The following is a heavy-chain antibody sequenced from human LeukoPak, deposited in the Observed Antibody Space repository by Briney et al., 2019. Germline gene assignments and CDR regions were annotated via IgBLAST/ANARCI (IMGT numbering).Heavy chain of an antibody. Sequence: GGSLRLSCEASGFTFSTYEMNWVRQAPGKGLEWVSVIYSGGSTYYADSVKGRFTISRDNSKNTLYLQMNSLRAEDTAVYYCAREDPYCSGGSCYSVDYWGQGTLVTVSS. CDR3: AREDPYCSGGSCYSVDY. CDR1: GFTFSTYE. CDR2: IYSGGST. V-gene: IGHV3-66*01. J-gene: IGHJ4*02. D-gene: IGHD2-15*01.